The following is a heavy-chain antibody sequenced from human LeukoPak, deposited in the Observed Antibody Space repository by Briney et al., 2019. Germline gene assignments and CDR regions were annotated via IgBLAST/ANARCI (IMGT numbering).Heavy chain of an antibody. CDR1: GGSISSSSYY. V-gene: IGHV4-39*07. D-gene: IGHD3-9*01. Sequence: SETLSLTCTVSGGSISSSSYYWGWIRQPPGKGLEWIGSIYYSGSTYYNPSLKSRVTISVDTSKNQFSLKLSSVTAADTAVYYCARDQNYDILTGRVLFDYWGQGTLVTVSS. J-gene: IGHJ4*02. CDR2: IYYSGST. CDR3: ARDQNYDILTGRVLFDY.